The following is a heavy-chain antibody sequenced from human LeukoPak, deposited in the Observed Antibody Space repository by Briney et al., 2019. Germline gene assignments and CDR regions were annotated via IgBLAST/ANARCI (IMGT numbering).Heavy chain of an antibody. V-gene: IGHV3-21*06. CDR2: ISGSGSYT. Sequence: GGSLRLSCAVSGFTFNSYTMSWVRQAPGKGLEWVSSISGSGSYTYSADSVKGRLTISSDNAKTSLYLQMDSLRAEDTAIYYCARDRGGVHGVMDYWGQGTLVTVSS. D-gene: IGHD3-16*01. J-gene: IGHJ4*02. CDR1: GFTFNSYT. CDR3: ARDRGGVHGVMDY.